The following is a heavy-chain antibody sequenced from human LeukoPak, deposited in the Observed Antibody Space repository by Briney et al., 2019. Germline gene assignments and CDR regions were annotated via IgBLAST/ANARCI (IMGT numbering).Heavy chain of an antibody. CDR1: GFTVSDNY. CDR2: INSGGYT. D-gene: IGHD1-20*01. J-gene: IGHJ4*02. V-gene: IGHV3-53*01. CDR3: ARSGGITGALFDY. Sequence: PGGSLRLSCAASGFTVSDNYLSWVRQAPGKGLQWVSFINSGGYTSYADSVKGRFTISRDNAKNSLYLQMNSLRAEDTAVYYCARSGGITGALFDYWGQGTLVTVSS.